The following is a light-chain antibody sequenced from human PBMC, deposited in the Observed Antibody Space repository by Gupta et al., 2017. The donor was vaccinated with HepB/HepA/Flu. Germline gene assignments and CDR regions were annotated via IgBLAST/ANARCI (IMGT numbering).Light chain of an antibody. CDR2: DVS. V-gene: IGLV2-14*03. CDR3: SSYTSSSTLYV. Sequence: GTSSDVGGYDYVSWYQQHPGKAPKLMIYDVSNRPSGVSNRFSGSKSGNTASLTISGLQAEDEADYYCSSYTSSSTLYVFGTGTKVNGL. J-gene: IGLJ1*01. CDR1: SSDVGGYDY.